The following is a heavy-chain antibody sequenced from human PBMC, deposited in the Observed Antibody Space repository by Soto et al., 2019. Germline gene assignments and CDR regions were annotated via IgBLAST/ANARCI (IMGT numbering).Heavy chain of an antibody. CDR3: AKTSTAALDAFDI. J-gene: IGHJ3*02. CDR2: ISGSGRST. D-gene: IGHD6-13*01. CDR1: GFTFSSYA. V-gene: IGHV3-23*01. Sequence: EVQLLESGGHLVQPGGSLRLSCAASGFTFSSYAITWVRQAPGKGLEWVSAISGSGRSTYYADSVKGRFTISTDNSKNTLYLQINSLRAEDTAVYYCAKTSTAALDAFDIWGQGTMVTVSS.